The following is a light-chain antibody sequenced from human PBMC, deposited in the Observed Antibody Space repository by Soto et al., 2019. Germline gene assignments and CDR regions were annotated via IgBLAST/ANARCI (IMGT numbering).Light chain of an antibody. CDR1: QSVSSS. V-gene: IGKV3-15*01. J-gene: IGKJ5*01. CDR3: QQYNNWPPFT. Sequence: ELVLAQSPGTLSLSPGESATLSCRASQSVSSSFLAWYQQKPGQAPRLLIYGASTRATGIPARFSGSGSGTEFTLTISSLQSEDFAVYYCQQYNNWPPFTVGQGTRLEIK. CDR2: GAS.